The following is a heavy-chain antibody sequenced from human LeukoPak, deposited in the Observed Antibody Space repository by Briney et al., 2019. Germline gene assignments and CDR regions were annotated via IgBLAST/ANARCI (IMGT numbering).Heavy chain of an antibody. D-gene: IGHD3-3*01. J-gene: IGHJ3*02. CDR3: ARDGSEWIGYEIGYDAFDI. V-gene: IGHV1-46*01. Sequence: ASVKVSCKASGYTFTSYYMHWVRQAPGQGLEWMGIINPSGGSTSYAQKFQGRVTMTRDTSTSTVYMELSSLRSEATAVYYCARDGSEWIGYEIGYDAFDIWGQGTMVTVSS. CDR1: GYTFTSYY. CDR2: INPSGGST.